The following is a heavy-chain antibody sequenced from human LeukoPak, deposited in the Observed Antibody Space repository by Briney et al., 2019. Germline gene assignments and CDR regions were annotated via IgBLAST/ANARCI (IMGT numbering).Heavy chain of an antibody. D-gene: IGHD3-10*01. Sequence: GGSLRLSCAASGFTSASYAMSWVRQAPGKGMEWVASISGTGRNTYYADSVKGRFTISSDNSRHTLYLEMNRLRAEDTAVYHCATPPGGLLWFGELRHWGQGVLVTVSS. CDR1: GFTSASYA. CDR3: ATPPGGLLWFGELRH. J-gene: IGHJ4*02. V-gene: IGHV3-23*01. CDR2: ISGTGRNT.